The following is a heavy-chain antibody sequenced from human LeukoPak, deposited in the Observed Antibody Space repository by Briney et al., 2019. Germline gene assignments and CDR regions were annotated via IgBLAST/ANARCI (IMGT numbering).Heavy chain of an antibody. Sequence: PGGSLRLSCAASGFTFSSYGMHWVRQVPGKGLEWVAFIRYDGSNKYYADSVKGRFTISRDNSKNTLHLQMNSLRAEDTAVYYCAKDGPKLRFLEWLLRNWYFDLWGRGTLVTVSS. J-gene: IGHJ2*01. V-gene: IGHV3-30*02. CDR1: GFTFSSYG. CDR2: IRYDGSNK. D-gene: IGHD3-3*01. CDR3: AKDGPKLRFLEWLLRNWYFDL.